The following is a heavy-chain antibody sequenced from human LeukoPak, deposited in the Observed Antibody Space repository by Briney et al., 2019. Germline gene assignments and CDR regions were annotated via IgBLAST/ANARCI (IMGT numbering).Heavy chain of an antibody. CDR1: GFTFSPYA. CDR3: ARAPHPTVAAPFDY. V-gene: IGHV3-21*01. CDR2: ISSSSSYI. J-gene: IGHJ4*02. D-gene: IGHD4-23*01. Sequence: GGSLTLSCVASGFTFSPYAMIWVRQAPGKGLEWVSSISSSSSYIYYADSVKGRFTISRDNAKNSLYLQMNSLRAEDTAVYYCARAPHPTVAAPFDYWGQGTLVTVSS.